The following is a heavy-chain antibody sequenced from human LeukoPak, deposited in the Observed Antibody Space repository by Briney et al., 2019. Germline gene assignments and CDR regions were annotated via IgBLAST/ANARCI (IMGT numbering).Heavy chain of an antibody. CDR1: GFTFDDYG. CDR3: ARTLSSSSQGAFDI. CDR2: INWNGGST. Sequence: GSLRLSCAASGFTFDDYGLSWVRQAPGKGLEWVSGINWNGGSTGYADSVKGRFTISRDNAKNSLYLQMNSLRAEDTALYHCARTLSSSSQGAFDIWGQGTMVTVSS. D-gene: IGHD6-6*01. V-gene: IGHV3-20*01. J-gene: IGHJ3*02.